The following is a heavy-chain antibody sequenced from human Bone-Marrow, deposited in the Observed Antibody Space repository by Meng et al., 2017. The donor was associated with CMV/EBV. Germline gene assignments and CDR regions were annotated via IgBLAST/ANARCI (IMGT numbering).Heavy chain of an antibody. CDR1: GGSISGYH. CDR3: ARTSSWYASDF. Sequence: SETLSLTCTVSGGSISGYHWSWIRQPPGKGLEWIGYIYYSGSTNYNPSLNSRFTISIDTSKSQFSLKVFSVTAADTAVHYCARTSSWYASDFWGQGALVTVSS. J-gene: IGHJ4*02. CDR2: IYYSGST. D-gene: IGHD6-13*01. V-gene: IGHV4-59*01.